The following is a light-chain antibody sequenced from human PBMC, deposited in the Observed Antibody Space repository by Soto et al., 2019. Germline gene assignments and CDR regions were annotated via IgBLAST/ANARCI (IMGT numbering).Light chain of an antibody. CDR3: QQYGDSPWT. J-gene: IGKJ1*01. Sequence: EIVLTQSPGTLSLSPGERATLSCRASQSVSSTYLAWYQQKPGQAPRLLIYGVSNRATGIPDRFSGSGSGTDFTLAISRLEPEDFAVYYCQQYGDSPWTFGQGTKVEIK. V-gene: IGKV3-20*01. CDR2: GVS. CDR1: QSVSSTY.